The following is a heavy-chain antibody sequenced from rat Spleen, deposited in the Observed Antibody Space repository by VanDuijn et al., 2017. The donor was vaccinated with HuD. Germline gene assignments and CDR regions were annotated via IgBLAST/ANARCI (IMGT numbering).Heavy chain of an antibody. V-gene: IGHV2-41*01. Sequence: QVQLKESGPGLVQPSQTLSLTCAVSGFSLSSYNVHWFRQLPGKGLEWMGVIWNTGGTRYNSALKSRLSISKDTSKSQFFLKMNSLQTEDTATYYCARGGYSGDYFDYWGQGVMVTVSS. CDR2: IWNTGGT. CDR3: ARGGYSGDYFDY. CDR1: GFSLSSYN. J-gene: IGHJ2*01. D-gene: IGHD1-11*01.